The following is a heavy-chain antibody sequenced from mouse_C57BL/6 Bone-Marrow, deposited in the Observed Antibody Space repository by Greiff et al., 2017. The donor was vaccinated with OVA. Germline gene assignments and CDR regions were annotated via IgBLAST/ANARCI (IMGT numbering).Heavy chain of an antibody. CDR3: ARGTAQATGAY. V-gene: IGHV1-80*01. J-gene: IGHJ3*01. D-gene: IGHD3-2*02. Sequence: VQGVESGAELVKPGASVKISCKASGYAFSSYWMNWVKQRPGKGLEWIGQIYPGDGDTNYNGKFKGKATLTADKSSSTAYMQLSSLTSEDSAVYFCARGTAQATGAYWGQGTLVTVSA. CDR1: GYAFSSYW. CDR2: IYPGDGDT.